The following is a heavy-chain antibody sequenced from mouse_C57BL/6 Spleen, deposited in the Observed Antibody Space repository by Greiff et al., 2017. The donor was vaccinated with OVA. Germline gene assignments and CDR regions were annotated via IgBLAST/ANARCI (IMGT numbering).Heavy chain of an antibody. CDR3: ARWDGYYYAMDY. CDR2: INPSTGGT. J-gene: IGHJ4*01. CDR1: GYSFTGYY. V-gene: IGHV1-42*01. Sequence: EVKLMESGPELVKPGASVKISCKASGYSFTGYYMNWVKQSPEKSLEWIGEINPSTGGTTYNQKFKAKATLTVDKSSSTAYMQLKSLTSEDSAVYYCARWDGYYYAMDYWGQGTSVTVSS. D-gene: IGHD2-3*01.